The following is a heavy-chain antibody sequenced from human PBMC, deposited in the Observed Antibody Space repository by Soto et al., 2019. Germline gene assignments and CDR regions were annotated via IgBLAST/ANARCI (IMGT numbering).Heavy chain of an antibody. J-gene: IGHJ6*02. CDR2: ISYDGSNK. V-gene: IGHV3-30-3*01. Sequence: QVQLVESGGGVVQPGRSLRLSCAASGFTFSSYAMHWVRQAPGKGLEWVAVISYDGSNKYYADSVKGRFTISRDNSKNTLSLQMNSLGAEDTAVYYCASTMDVWGQGTTVTVSS. CDR1: GFTFSSYA. CDR3: ASTMDV.